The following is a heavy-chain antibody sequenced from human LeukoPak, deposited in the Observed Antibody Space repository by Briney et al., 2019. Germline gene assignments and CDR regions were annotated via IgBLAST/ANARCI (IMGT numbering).Heavy chain of an antibody. CDR3: ARDRGYSITWYSY. Sequence: ASVKVSCKASGYIFTGYYLQWVRQASGQGLEWMGRINPNSCGTIYAQKLQGRVSMNRETSSSTAYMELSRLRSDDTAVYYWARDRGYSITWYSYWGQGTLVTVPS. V-gene: IGHV1-2*06. CDR1: GYIFTGYY. J-gene: IGHJ4*02. CDR2: INPNSCGT. D-gene: IGHD6-13*01.